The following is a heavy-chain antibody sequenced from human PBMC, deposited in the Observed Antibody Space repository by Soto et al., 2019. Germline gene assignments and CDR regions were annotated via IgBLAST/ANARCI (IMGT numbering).Heavy chain of an antibody. D-gene: IGHD2-2*02. Sequence: PGESVKSSCKGSGYSFTIYWISWVLQMPGKGLEWMGRIDPSDSYTNYSPSFQGHVTISADKSISTAYLQWSSLKASDTAMYYCARRSIDIVVVPAAIRSYYYYGMDVWGQGTTVTVSS. CDR1: GYSFTIYW. CDR3: ARRSIDIVVVPAAIRSYYYYGMDV. CDR2: IDPSDSYT. J-gene: IGHJ6*02. V-gene: IGHV5-10-1*01.